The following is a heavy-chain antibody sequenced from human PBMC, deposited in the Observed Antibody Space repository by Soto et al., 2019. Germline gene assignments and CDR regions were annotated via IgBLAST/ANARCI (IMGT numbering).Heavy chain of an antibody. J-gene: IGHJ4*02. V-gene: IGHV1-69*13. D-gene: IGHD3-22*01. Sequence: SVKVSCKASGGTFSSYAISWVRQAPGQGLEWMGGIIPIFGTANYAQKFQGRVTITADESTSTAYMELSSLRSEDTAVYYCAIRPGYYDSSGYGRMDYWGQGTLVTVSS. CDR1: GGTFSSYA. CDR3: AIRPGYYDSSGYGRMDY. CDR2: IIPIFGTA.